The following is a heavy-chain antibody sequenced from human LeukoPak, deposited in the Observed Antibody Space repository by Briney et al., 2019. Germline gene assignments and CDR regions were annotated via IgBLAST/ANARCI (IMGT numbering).Heavy chain of an antibody. CDR3: VRLRRNNDRSGYYYYYDY. J-gene: IGHJ4*02. Sequence: GGSLRLSCAASGYTFSDFSVNWVRQALGKGLEWVSSISVRSNYRYYADSVRGRFTISRDDARDSLFLQMNSLRAEDTAVYFCVRLRRNNDRSGYYYYYDYWGQGTLVTVSS. CDR1: GYTFSDFS. CDR2: ISVRSNYR. D-gene: IGHD3-22*01. V-gene: IGHV3-21*01.